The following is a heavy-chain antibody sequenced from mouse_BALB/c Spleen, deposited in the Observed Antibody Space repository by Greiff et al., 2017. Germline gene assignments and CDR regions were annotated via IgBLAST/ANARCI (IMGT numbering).Heavy chain of an antibody. CDR1: GFTFSSYG. V-gene: IGHV5-6*01. CDR2: ISSGGGST. J-gene: IGHJ3*01. CDR3: AGCGNYEGWFAY. D-gene: IGHD2-1*01. Sequence: EVLLVESGGDLVKPGESLKLSCAASGFTFSSYGMSWVRQTPDKRLEWVATISSGGGSTYYPDTVKGRFTISRDNAKNTLYLQMSSLKSEDTAMYYCAGCGNYEGWFAYWGQGTLVTVSA.